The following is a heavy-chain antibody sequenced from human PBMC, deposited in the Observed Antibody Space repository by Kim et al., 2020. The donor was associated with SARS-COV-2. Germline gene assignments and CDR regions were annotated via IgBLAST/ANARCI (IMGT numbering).Heavy chain of an antibody. J-gene: IGHJ4*02. V-gene: IGHV1-46*01. D-gene: IGHD3-10*01. CDR3: ARSASGGKEFES. Sequence: NFQGRVMMNRDTSTSTVYMELSSLTSEDTAVFYCARSASGGKEFESWGQGTLVTVSS.